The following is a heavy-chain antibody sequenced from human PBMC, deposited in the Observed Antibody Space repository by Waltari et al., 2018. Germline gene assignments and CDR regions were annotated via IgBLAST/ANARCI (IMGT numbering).Heavy chain of an antibody. J-gene: IGHJ5*02. CDR1: GESMSSSYW. CDR2: VHRSGRT. V-gene: IGHV4-4*02. Sequence: QLQLQESGPALVKPSGTLSPTCVVSGESMSSSYWGRWVRQSPQKGLEWIGQVHRSGRTNYNPSCASRVTISLDTSNNHFSLKMTSATAADTAVYYCARDRARGLYLDTWGPGTLVAVS. CDR3: ARDRARGLYLDT. D-gene: IGHD2-15*01.